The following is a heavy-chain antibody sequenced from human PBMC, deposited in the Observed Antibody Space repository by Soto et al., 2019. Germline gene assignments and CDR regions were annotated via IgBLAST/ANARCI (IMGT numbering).Heavy chain of an antibody. CDR3: ARGQGVSYGGNGYLGQH. CDR2: IKSDGSGT. V-gene: IGHV3-74*01. CDR1: GFTFSSYW. Sequence: EVQLVESGGGLVQPGESLTLSCAASGFTFSSYWMHWVRQAPGKGLVWVSRIKSDGSGTYYADSAKGWPTISRDNPRNTLYLQMNSPRVEATAVYFLARGQGVSYGGNGYLGQHWGQGPLVSVSS. J-gene: IGHJ1*01. D-gene: IGHD5-18*01.